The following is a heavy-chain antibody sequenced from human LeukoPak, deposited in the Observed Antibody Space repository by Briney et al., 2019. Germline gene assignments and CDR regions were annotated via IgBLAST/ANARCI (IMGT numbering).Heavy chain of an antibody. V-gene: IGHV4-59*01. CDR1: GGSISSYY. J-gene: IGHJ3*02. CDR3: ARHSPFYYDSSGYRAFDI. D-gene: IGHD3-22*01. Sequence: SSETLSLTCTVSGGSISSYYWSWIRQPPGKGLECIGYIYYSGSTNYNPSLKSRVTISVATSKNQFSLKLSSVTAADTAVYYCARHSPFYYDSSGYRAFDIWGQGTMVTVSS. CDR2: IYYSGST.